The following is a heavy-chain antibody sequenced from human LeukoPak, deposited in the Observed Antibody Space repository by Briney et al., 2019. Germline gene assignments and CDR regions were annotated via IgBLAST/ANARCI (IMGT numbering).Heavy chain of an antibody. V-gene: IGHV3-21*01. CDR2: ISSSSTYI. CDR1: GFTFSSYS. Sequence: PGGSLRLSCAASGFTFSSYSMNWVRQAPGKGLEWVSFISSSSTYIYYADSVKGRFTTSRDNAKNSLYLQMNSLRAEDTAVYYCATDRGYSTFDIWGQGTMVAVSS. CDR3: ATDRGYSTFDI. J-gene: IGHJ3*02. D-gene: IGHD5-18*01.